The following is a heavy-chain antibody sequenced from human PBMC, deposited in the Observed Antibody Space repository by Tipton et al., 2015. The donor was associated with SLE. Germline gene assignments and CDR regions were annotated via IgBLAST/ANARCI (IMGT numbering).Heavy chain of an antibody. CDR3: TTVDYGDYGGYFVY. V-gene: IGHV4-34*01. J-gene: IGHJ4*02. CDR2: INHSGST. CDR1: GGSFSGYY. Sequence: AGLVKPSETLSLTCAVYGGSFSGYYWSWIRQPPGKGLEWIGEINHSGSTNYNPSLKSRVTISVDTSKNQFSLKLSSVTAADTAVYYGTTVDYGDYGGYFVYWGQGTLVTVS. D-gene: IGHD4-17*01.